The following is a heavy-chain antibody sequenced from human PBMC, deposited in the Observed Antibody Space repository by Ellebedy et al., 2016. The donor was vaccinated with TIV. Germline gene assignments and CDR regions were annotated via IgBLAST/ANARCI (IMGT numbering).Heavy chain of an antibody. CDR1: GYTFTSYG. V-gene: IGHV1-18*01. CDR2: ISAYNGNT. CDR3: ARDITIFGVVIMNRWFDP. J-gene: IGHJ5*02. Sequence: AASVKVSCKASGYTFTSYGISWVRQAPGQGLEWMGWISAYNGNTHYAQNLQGRVTMTTDTSTSTAYMELRSLRSDYTAVYYCARDITIFGVVIMNRWFDPWGQGTLVTVSS. D-gene: IGHD3-3*01.